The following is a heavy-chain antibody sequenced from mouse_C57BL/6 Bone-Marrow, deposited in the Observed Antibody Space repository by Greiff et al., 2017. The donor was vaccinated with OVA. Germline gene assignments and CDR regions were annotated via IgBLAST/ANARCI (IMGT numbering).Heavy chain of an antibody. J-gene: IGHJ3*01. CDR3: ARGGGT. CDR2: INPYNGGT. D-gene: IGHD3-3*01. V-gene: IGHV1-19*01. CDR1: GYTFTDYY. Sequence: VQLKESGPVLVKPGASVKMSCKASGYTFTDYYMNWVKQSHGKSLEWIGVINPYNGGTSYNQKFKGKATLTVDKSSSTAYMELNSLTSDDSAVYYCARGGGTWGQGTLVTVSA.